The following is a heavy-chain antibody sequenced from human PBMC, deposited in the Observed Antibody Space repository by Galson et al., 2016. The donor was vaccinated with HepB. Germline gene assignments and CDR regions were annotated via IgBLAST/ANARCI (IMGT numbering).Heavy chain of an antibody. Sequence: SVKVSCKASGGTFSSYAISWVRQAPGQGLEWMGGIIPIFASANYAQKFQGRVTITADKSTSTAYMELSSLRSEDTAVYYCARVRVYNDYYMDVWGKGTTVTVSS. J-gene: IGHJ6*03. V-gene: IGHV1-69*06. CDR1: GGTFSSYA. CDR3: ARVRVYNDYYMDV. CDR2: IIPIFASA. D-gene: IGHD5-24*01.